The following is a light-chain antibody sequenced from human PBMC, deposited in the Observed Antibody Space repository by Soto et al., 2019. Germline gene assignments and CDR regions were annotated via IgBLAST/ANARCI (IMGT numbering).Light chain of an antibody. J-gene: IGLJ1*01. CDR2: SNN. CDR3: AAWDDSLNGYV. CDR1: SSNIGRNT. Sequence: QSVLTQPPSASGTPGQRVTISCSGSSSNIGRNTVNWYQQLPGTAPKLLIYSNNQRPSGVPDRFFGSKSGTSASLAISGLQSEDEADYYCAAWDDSLNGYVFGTGTKATVL. V-gene: IGLV1-44*01.